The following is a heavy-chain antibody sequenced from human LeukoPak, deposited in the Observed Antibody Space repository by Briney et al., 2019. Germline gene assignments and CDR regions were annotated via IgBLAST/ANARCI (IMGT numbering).Heavy chain of an antibody. CDR1: GFTFDDFG. CDR3: ARDKGTLDYYYYYYMDV. D-gene: IGHD3-10*01. J-gene: IGHJ6*03. Sequence: GGSLRLSCAASGFTFDDFGMSWVRQAPGRGLEWVSGINWNGGSTDSTDSVKGRFTISRDNAKNSLYLQMNSLRAEDTAVYYCARDKGTLDYYYYYYMDVWGKGTTVTVSS. V-gene: IGHV3-20*04. CDR2: INWNGGST.